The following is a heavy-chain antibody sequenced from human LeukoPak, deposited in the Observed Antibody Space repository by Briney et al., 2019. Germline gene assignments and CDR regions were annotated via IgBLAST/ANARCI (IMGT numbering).Heavy chain of an antibody. J-gene: IGHJ4*02. V-gene: IGHV4-59*01. CDR1: GGSISGYY. CDR2: IYYSAST. D-gene: IGHD5-18*01. Sequence: SETLSLTCTVSGGSISGYYWSWIRQPPGKGVEWIGYIYYSASTNYNPSLKSRVTVSVDTSKNQFSLRLSSVTAADTAMYYCARGRGYSYGYSFDYWGQGTLVTVSS. CDR3: ARGRGYSYGYSFDY.